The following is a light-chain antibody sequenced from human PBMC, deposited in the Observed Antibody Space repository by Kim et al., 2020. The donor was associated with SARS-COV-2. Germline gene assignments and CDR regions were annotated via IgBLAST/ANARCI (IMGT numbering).Light chain of an antibody. CDR3: QQAKSFPVT. V-gene: IGKV1-12*01. CDR1: QDIRPW. J-gene: IGKJ5*01. CDR2: AAS. Sequence: ASEGDRVPISCRASQDIRPWLTWFQQKPGKAPKLLFYAASTLQSGVASRFSGSGSGTDFTLTISSLQPEDVATYYCQQAKSFPVTFGQGTRLEIK.